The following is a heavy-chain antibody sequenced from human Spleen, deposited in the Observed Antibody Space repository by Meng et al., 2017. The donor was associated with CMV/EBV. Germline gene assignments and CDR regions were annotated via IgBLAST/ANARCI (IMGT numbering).Heavy chain of an antibody. CDR1: GFPLSSYE. CDR3: ARDKWELRDAFDI. J-gene: IGHJ3*02. D-gene: IGHD1-26*01. Sequence: LSLTCAASGFPLSSYEMNWVRQAPGKGLEWFSYISSSGSTIYYADFVKGRFTISRDNAKNSLYLQMNSLRAEDTAVYYCARDKWELRDAFDIWGQGTMVTVSS. CDR2: ISSSGSTI. V-gene: IGHV3-48*03.